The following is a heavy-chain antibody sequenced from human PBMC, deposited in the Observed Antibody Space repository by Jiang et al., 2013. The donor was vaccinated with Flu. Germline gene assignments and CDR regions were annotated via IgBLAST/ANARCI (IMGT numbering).Heavy chain of an antibody. D-gene: IGHD2-2*03. CDR1: GYTFTSYY. Sequence: EVKKPGASVKVSCKASGYTFTSYYMHWVRQAPGQGLEWMGIINPSGGSTSYAQKFQGRVTMTRDTSTSTVYMELSSLRSEDTAVYYCARGYCSSTSCYTDWYFDLWGRGTLVTVSS. CDR2: INPSGGST. CDR3: ARGYCSSTSCYTDWYFDL. V-gene: IGHV1-46*01. J-gene: IGHJ2*01.